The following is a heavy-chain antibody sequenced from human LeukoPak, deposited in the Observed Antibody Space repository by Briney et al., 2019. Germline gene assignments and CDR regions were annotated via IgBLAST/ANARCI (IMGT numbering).Heavy chain of an antibody. V-gene: IGHV4-61*08. CDR3: ARVSWFPGTSYYYMDV. CDR2: VYDSGTT. Sequence: ESGPTLVKPTQTLTLTCTFSGFSLNTSGVGVGWIRQPPGKALEWLGYVYDSGTTNYNPSLKSRVTISVDTSKNQFSLKLSSVTAADTAVYYCARVSWFPGTSYYYMDVWGKGTTVTVSS. D-gene: IGHD1-1*01. CDR1: GFSLNTSGVG. J-gene: IGHJ6*03.